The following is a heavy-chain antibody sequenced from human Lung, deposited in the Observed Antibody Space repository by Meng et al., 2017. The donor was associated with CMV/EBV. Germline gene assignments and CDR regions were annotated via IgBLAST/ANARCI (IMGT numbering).Heavy chain of an antibody. CDR1: GFTVSSNY. J-gene: IGHJ6*02. CDR2: IYSGGST. V-gene: IGHV3-66*02. D-gene: IGHD3-9*01. CDR3: ARNYDILTGPEV. Sequence: GGSLRLXCAASGFTVSSNYMSWVRQAPGKGLEWVSVIYSGGSTYYADSVKGRFTISRDNSKNTLYLQMNSLRAEDTAVYYCARNYDILTGPEVWGQGTTVTVSS.